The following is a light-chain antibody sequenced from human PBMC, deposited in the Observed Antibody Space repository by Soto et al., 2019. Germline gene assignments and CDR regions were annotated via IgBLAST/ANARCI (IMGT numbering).Light chain of an antibody. CDR1: SRDVGAYDY. J-gene: IGLJ1*01. V-gene: IGLV2-14*03. CDR3: CSYADGSIYF. CDR2: YVD. Sequence: QSALTQPASVSGSPGQSITISCTGTSRDVGAYDYVSWYLQYPDKAPQLLIYYVDHRPSGVSSRSSGSKSGNTASLTISGLQAEDEGDYYCCSYADGSIYFFGTGTRSPS.